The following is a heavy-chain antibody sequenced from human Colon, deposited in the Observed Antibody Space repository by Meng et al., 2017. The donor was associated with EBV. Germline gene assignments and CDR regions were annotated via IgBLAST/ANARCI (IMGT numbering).Heavy chain of an antibody. CDR2: IYGGDNT. J-gene: IGHJ4*02. D-gene: IGHD6-19*01. V-gene: IGHV3-53*01. CDR3: ARDGELVAGKKLDDY. Sequence: ELELVVSGGGLIQPGGSLRLSCAASGFTVSSNYMSWVRQAPGKGLEWVSVIYGGDNTYYADSVKGRFTISRDNSKNTLYLQMNSLRVEDTAVYFCARDGELVAGKKLDDYWGQGTLVTVSS. CDR1: GFTVSSNY.